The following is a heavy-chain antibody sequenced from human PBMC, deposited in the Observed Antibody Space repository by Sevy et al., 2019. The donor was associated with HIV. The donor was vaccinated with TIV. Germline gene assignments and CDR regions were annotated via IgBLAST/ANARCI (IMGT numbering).Heavy chain of an antibody. D-gene: IGHD2-2*01. J-gene: IGHJ4*02. CDR2: IKQDGSEK. CDR1: GFTFSSYW. Sequence: GGSLRLSCAASGFTFSSYWMSWVRQAPGKGLEWVANIKQDGSEKYYVDSVKGRFTISRDNAKNSLYLQMNSLRAEDTALYYCARDLDCSSTSCYGYWGQGTLVTVSS. V-gene: IGHV3-7*01. CDR3: ARDLDCSSTSCYGY.